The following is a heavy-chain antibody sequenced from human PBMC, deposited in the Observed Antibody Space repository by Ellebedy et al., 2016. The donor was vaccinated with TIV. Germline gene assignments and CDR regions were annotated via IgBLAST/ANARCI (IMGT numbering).Heavy chain of an antibody. CDR2: ISAYNGNT. J-gene: IGHJ5*02. CDR1: GYTFTSYG. V-gene: IGHV1-18*04. Sequence: AASVKVSCKTSGYTFTSYGISWARQPPGQGLEWMGWISAYNGNTNYAQMLQGRVTMTTDTFTSAAYMELRSLRSDDTAVYYCARYCNSNTCSNWFDPWGQGTLVAVSS. CDR3: ARYCNSNTCSNWFDP. D-gene: IGHD4-11*01.